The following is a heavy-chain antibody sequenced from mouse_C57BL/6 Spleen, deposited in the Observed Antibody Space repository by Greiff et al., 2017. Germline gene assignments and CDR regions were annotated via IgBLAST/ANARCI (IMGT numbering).Heavy chain of an antibody. D-gene: IGHD6-2*01. Sequence: VQLQQSGAELVKPGASVKISCKASGYAFSSYWMNWVKQRPGKGLAWIGQIYPGDGDTNYNGKFKGKATLTADKSSSTAYMQLSSLTSEDSEVYFCERGKSYYYAMDYWGQGTSVTVSS. CDR1: GYAFSSYW. CDR2: IYPGDGDT. J-gene: IGHJ4*01. V-gene: IGHV1-80*01. CDR3: ERGKSYYYAMDY.